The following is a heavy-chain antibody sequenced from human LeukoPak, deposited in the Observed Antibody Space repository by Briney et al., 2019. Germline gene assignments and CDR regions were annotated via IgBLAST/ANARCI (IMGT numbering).Heavy chain of an antibody. Sequence: GGSLRLSCAASGFTFSSYTMSWVRQAPGKGLEWVSTITTSDGNTYYADSVKGRFTISRDNSKNTPYLQMNSLRAEDTAVYYCAYMRGLYYGIDYWGQGTLVTVSS. J-gene: IGHJ4*02. V-gene: IGHV3-23*01. CDR1: GFTFSSYT. CDR3: AYMRGLYYGIDY. CDR2: ITTSDGNT. D-gene: IGHD3-10*01.